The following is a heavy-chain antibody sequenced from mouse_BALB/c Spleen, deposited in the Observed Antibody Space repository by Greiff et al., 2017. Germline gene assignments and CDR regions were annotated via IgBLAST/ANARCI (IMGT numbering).Heavy chain of an antibody. D-gene: IGHD2-1*01. Sequence: VQLQQSGPELVKPGASVKISCKASGYTFTDYNMHWVKQSHGKSLEWIGYIYPYNGGTGYNQKFKSKATLTVDNSSSTAYMELRSLTSEDSAVYYCARSYGNYGNAMDYWGQGTSVTVSS. CDR3: ARSYGNYGNAMDY. V-gene: IGHV1S29*02. CDR1: GYTFTDYN. CDR2: IYPYNGGT. J-gene: IGHJ4*01.